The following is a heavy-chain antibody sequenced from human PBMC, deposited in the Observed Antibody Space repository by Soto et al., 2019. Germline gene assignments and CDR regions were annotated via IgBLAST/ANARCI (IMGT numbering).Heavy chain of an antibody. CDR1: GGSVSSGSYY. D-gene: IGHD6-19*01. V-gene: IGHV4-61*01. J-gene: IGHJ1*01. CDR2: IYYSGST. CDR3: ARAGSDSSAPAAEYFQH. Sequence: SETLSLTCTGSGGSVSSGSYYWSWIRQPAGKGLEWIGYIYYSGSTNYNPSLKSRVTISVDTSKNQFSLKLSSVTAADTAVYYCARAGSDSSAPAAEYFQHWGQGTLVTVSS.